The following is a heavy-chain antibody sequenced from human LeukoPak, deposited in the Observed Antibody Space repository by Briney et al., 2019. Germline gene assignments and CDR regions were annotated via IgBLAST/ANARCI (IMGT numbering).Heavy chain of an antibody. J-gene: IGHJ4*02. V-gene: IGHV4-30-4*08. Sequence: PSETLSLTCTVSGGSISSGDYYWSWIRQPPGKGLEWIGYIYYSGSTYYNPSLKSRVTISVDTSKNQFSLKLSSVTAADTAVYYCASCSGGSCYYDYWGQGTLVTVSS. CDR1: GGSISSGDYY. CDR2: IYYSGST. D-gene: IGHD2-15*01. CDR3: ASCSGGSCYYDY.